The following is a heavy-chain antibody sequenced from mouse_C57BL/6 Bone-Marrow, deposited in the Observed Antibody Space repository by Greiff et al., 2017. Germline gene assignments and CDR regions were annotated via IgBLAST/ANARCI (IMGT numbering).Heavy chain of an antibody. D-gene: IGHD1-1*01. J-gene: IGHJ2*01. CDR1: GYSITSGYY. CDR3: ARALDYGSSLDY. V-gene: IGHV3-6*01. Sequence: EVQLQESGPGLVKPSQSLSLTCSVTGYSITSGYYWNWIRQFPGNKLEWMGYISYDGSNNYNPSLKNRISITRDTSKNQFFLKLNSVTTEDTATYCCARALDYGSSLDYWGQGTTLTVSS. CDR2: ISYDGSN.